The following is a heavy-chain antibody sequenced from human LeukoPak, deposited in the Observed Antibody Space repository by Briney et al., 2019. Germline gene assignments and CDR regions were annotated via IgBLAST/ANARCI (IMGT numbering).Heavy chain of an antibody. D-gene: IGHD5-18*01. V-gene: IGHV1-69*13. CDR2: IIPILGTA. CDR1: GYTFTSYH. J-gene: IGHJ5*02. CDR3: AKWIQLNWFDP. Sequence: SVKVSCKASGYTFTSYHISWVRQAPGQGLEWMGGIIPILGTANYAQKFQGRVTITADESTSTAYMELSSLRSEDTAVYYCAKWIQLNWFDPWGQGTLVTVSS.